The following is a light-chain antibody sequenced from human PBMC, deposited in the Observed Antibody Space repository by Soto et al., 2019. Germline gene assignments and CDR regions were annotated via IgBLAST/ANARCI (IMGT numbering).Light chain of an antibody. CDR3: CSYAGSMV. Sequence: QSVLTQPASVSGSPGQSITISCTGTSSDVGSYNLVSWYQQHPGKAPKLMIYEGSKRPSGVSNRFSGSKSCNTASLTISGLQAEDEADYYCCSYAGSMVFGGGTKLTVL. J-gene: IGLJ3*02. CDR1: SSDVGSYNL. CDR2: EGS. V-gene: IGLV2-23*01.